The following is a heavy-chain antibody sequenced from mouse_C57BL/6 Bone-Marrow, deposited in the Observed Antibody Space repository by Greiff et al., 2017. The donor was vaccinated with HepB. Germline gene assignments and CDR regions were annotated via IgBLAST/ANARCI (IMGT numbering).Heavy chain of an antibody. J-gene: IGHJ2*01. CDR3: AREDGISYYYFDY. D-gene: IGHD1-1*01. CDR1: GFTFSSYA. Sequence: EVMLVESGGGLVKPGGSLKLSCAASGFTFSSYAMSWVRLTPEKRLEWVATISDGGSYTYYPDNVKGRFTISRDNAKNKLYLQMSHLKSDDTAMYYCAREDGISYYYFDYWGQGTTLTVSS. CDR2: ISDGGSYT. V-gene: IGHV5-4*01.